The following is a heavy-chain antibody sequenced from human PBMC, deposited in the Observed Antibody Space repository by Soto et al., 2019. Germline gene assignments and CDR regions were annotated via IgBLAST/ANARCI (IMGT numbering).Heavy chain of an antibody. CDR3: AKGAPMVRGVRGFFDY. J-gene: IGHJ4*02. D-gene: IGHD3-10*01. CDR2: ITGSGGST. V-gene: IGHV3-23*01. CDR1: GFSFTSYA. Sequence: GGSLRLSCAASGFSFTSYAMIWVRQAPGKGLEWVSAITGSGGSTYYADSVKGRFTISRDNSKNTLYLQMNSLRAEDTALYYCAKGAPMVRGVRGFFDYWGLGTLVTVSS.